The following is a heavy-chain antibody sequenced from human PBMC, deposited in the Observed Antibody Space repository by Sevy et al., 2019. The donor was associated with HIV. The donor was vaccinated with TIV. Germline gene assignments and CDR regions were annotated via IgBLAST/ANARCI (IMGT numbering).Heavy chain of an antibody. J-gene: IGHJ4*02. Sequence: SETLSLTCTVSGGFIRASSYYWGWIRQPPGKGLEWIASIYSTGNSYYNPSLKSGLSISLDTSRNPYSLRLTSVTAADTAVYFCATGTTLFDYWGQGTLVTVSS. D-gene: IGHD1-7*01. CDR2: IYSTGNS. V-gene: IGHV4-39*02. CDR3: ATGTTLFDY. CDR1: GGFIRASSYY.